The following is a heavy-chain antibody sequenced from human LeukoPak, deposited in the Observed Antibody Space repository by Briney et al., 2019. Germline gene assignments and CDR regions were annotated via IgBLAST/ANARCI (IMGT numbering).Heavy chain of an antibody. Sequence: GGSLRLSCAASGFTFSSYGMSWVRQAPGKGLEWVSAISGSGGSTYYADSVKGRFTISRDNAKNSLYLQMNSLRAEDTAVYYCARGQDGFDYWGQGTLVTVSS. J-gene: IGHJ4*02. CDR2: ISGSGGST. V-gene: IGHV3-23*01. CDR3: ARGQDGFDY. CDR1: GFTFSSYG.